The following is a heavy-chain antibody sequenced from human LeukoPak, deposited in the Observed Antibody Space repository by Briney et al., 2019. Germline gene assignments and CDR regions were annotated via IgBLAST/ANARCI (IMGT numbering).Heavy chain of an antibody. D-gene: IGHD5-18*01. CDR1: GYTFTSYG. CDR3: ARGGIQLWSEYYFDY. V-gene: IGHV1-18*01. J-gene: IGHJ4*02. CDR2: ISAYNGNT. Sequence: ASVKVSCKASGYTFTSYGISWVQQAPGQGLEWMGWISAYNGNTNYAQKLQGRVTMTTDTSTSTAYMELRSLRSDDTAVYYCARGGIQLWSEYYFDYWGQGTLVTVSS.